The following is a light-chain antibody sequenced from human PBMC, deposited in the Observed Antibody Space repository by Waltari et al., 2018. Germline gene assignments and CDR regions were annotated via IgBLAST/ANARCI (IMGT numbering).Light chain of an antibody. CDR2: AAS. Sequence: DIQMTQSPSSLSAAVGDRVTITCRASQSISNYLNWYQQKTGKAPKLLSYAASSLKSGVPSRFSGSGSRTDFTLTISSLQPEDFATYYCQQSYSTPMYTFGQGTKLEIK. CDR1: QSISNY. CDR3: QQSYSTPMYT. V-gene: IGKV1-39*01. J-gene: IGKJ2*01.